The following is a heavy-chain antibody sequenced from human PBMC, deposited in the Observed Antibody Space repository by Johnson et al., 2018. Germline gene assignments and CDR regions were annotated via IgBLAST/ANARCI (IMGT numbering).Heavy chain of an antibody. D-gene: IGHD3-22*01. Sequence: EVQLVETGGGLVQPGRSLRLSCAASGFTFDDYAMHWVRQAPGKGLEWVSGISWNSGSIGYADSVKGRFTISRDNAKNSRYLQMNSPRAEETALYYFAKGSGYVWNYYDSSGFYYYYMDVWGKGTTVTVSS. V-gene: IGHV3-9*01. J-gene: IGHJ6*03. CDR1: GFTFDDYA. CDR2: ISWNSGSI. CDR3: AKGSGYVWNYYDSSGFYYYYMDV.